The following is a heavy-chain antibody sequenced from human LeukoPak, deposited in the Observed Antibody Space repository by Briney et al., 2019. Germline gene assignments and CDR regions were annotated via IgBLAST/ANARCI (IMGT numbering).Heavy chain of an antibody. CDR1: GGTFSSYA. J-gene: IGHJ4*02. CDR3: ARNRGSSSWYGNFDY. D-gene: IGHD6-13*01. Sequence: GASVKVSCKASGGTFSSYAISWVRQAPGQGLERMRRIIPILGIANYAQKFQGRVTITADKSTSTAYMELSSLRSEDTAVYYCARNRGSSSWYGNFDYWGRGTLVTVSS. CDR2: IIPILGIA. V-gene: IGHV1-69*04.